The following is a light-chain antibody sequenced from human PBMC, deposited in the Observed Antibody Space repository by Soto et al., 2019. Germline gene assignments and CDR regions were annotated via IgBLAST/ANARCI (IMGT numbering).Light chain of an antibody. Sequence: DIKMTQSPSTLSGSVGDRATITCRASQTISSWLAWYQQKPGKAPKLLIYKASTLKSGVPSRFSGGGSGTDFTLTISSLQPEDFATYYCQQVNVYPSTFGGGTKVDIK. CDR1: QTISSW. CDR2: KAS. J-gene: IGKJ4*02. CDR3: QQVNVYPST. V-gene: IGKV1-5*03.